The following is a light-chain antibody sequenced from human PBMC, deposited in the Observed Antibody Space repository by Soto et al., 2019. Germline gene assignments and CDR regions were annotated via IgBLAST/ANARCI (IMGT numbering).Light chain of an antibody. CDR1: QSISRY. CDR2: AAS. CDR3: QQVNGYPST. J-gene: IGKJ4*01. V-gene: IGKV1-39*01. Sequence: DIKMTQSPSSLSASVGDRVTITCRASQSISRYLNWYQQKPGKAPKLLIYAASSLLGGVPSRFSGSGSGTDFTLTISSLQPEDFATYYCQQVNGYPSTFGGGTKVDIK.